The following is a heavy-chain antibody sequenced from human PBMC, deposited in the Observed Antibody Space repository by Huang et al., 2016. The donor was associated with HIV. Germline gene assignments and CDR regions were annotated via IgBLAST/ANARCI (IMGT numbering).Heavy chain of an antibody. J-gene: IGHJ4*02. CDR2: IKQDGSEK. V-gene: IGHV3-7*01. CDR3: ARGATSGF. CDR1: GFNFCSYW. Sequence: EVQLVESGGGLVQHGGSLRFSCAASGFNFCSYWVNWVRQAPGKGLEGVANIKQDGSEKYYVDSVKGRFTISRDNAKNSLYLQMNGLRTEDTAVYYCARGATSGFWGQGTLVTVSS.